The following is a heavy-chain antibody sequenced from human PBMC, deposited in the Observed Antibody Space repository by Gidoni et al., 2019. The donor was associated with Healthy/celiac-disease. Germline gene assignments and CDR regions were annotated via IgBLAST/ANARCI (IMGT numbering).Heavy chain of an antibody. CDR1: GVTFSNHW. D-gene: IGHD1-26*01. J-gene: IGHJ4*02. Sequence: VQLVESGGGLVQRGGCLRLSCVGSGVTFSNHWMTWVRQAPGEGLEWVANSKPDGSGSYSVGSLKGRFSISRDNAKNSLFLQMNSLRAEDTAVYYCAREVGDGGYSDWGQGTLVTVSS. V-gene: IGHV3-7*01. CDR3: AREVGDGGYSD. CDR2: SKPDGSGS.